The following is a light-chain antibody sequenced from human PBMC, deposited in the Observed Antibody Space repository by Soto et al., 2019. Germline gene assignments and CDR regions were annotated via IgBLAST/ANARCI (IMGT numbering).Light chain of an antibody. CDR2: DNT. V-gene: IGLV1-40*01. Sequence: QSVLTQPTSVSGAPGQRVTISCTGSSSNIGAGYEVHWYQQLPGAAPQLLIYDNTNRPSGVPDRFSGSRSGTSASLAITGLQAEDEADYYCQSYDSSLGGYVVFGGGTKVTVL. CDR1: SSNIGAGYE. CDR3: QSYDSSLGGYVV. J-gene: IGLJ2*01.